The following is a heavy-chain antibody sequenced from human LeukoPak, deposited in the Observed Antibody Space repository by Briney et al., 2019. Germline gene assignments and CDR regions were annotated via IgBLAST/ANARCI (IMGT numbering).Heavy chain of an antibody. J-gene: IGHJ4*02. V-gene: IGHV3-33*01. CDR1: GFTFSNYG. CDR2: IWHHGSKT. D-gene: IGHD2-2*01. CDR3: ARDYCSSTSCFDY. Sequence: GGSLRLSCAASGFTFSNYGMHWVRQAPGKGLEWVAIIWHHGSKTYYADSVKGRFTISRDNSKNTLYLQMNSLRAEDTALYYCARDYCSSTSCFDYRGQGTLVTVSS.